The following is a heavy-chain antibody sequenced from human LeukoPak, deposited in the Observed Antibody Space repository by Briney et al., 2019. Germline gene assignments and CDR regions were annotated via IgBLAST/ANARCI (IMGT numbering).Heavy chain of an antibody. D-gene: IGHD3-3*01. CDR2: IYTSGST. Sequence: SKTLSLTCTISGGSISSGSFYWSWIRQPAGEGLEWIGRIYTSGSTNYNPSLKSRVTISLDTSKNQFSLKLSSVTAADTAVYYCARDNYDFWSGIDYWGQGTLVTVSS. V-gene: IGHV4-61*02. J-gene: IGHJ4*02. CDR3: ARDNYDFWSGIDY. CDR1: GGSISSGSFY.